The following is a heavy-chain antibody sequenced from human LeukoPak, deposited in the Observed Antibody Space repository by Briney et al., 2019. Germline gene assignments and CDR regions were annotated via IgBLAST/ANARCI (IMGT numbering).Heavy chain of an antibody. J-gene: IGHJ4*02. D-gene: IGHD1-26*01. CDR1: GFTFSSYG. CDR3: AKPTRGSGSFLIDY. Sequence: GGSLRLSCAASGFTFSSYGMHWVRQAPGKGLEWVAVIWNDGSYEYYGDPVKGRFTISRDNSENTLYLQMNNLRADDTAVYFCAKPTRGSGSFLIDYWGQGTLVTVSS. CDR2: IWNDGSYE. V-gene: IGHV3-33*03.